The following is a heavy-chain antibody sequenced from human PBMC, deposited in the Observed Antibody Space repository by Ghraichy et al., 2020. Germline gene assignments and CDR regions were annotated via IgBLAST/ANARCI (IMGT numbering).Heavy chain of an antibody. V-gene: IGHV3-33*08. CDR3: ARDLASSEIHSVYYGMDV. J-gene: IGHJ6*02. Sequence: GGSLRLSCAVSGFTFSSYGMHWVRQAPGKGLEWVAVIWSDGSKKHYADSAKGRFTISRDNSKKTLYLEMNSLTAEDTAVYYCARDLASSEIHSVYYGMDVWGQGTTVIVSS. CDR1: GFTFSSYG. D-gene: IGHD3-3*02. CDR2: IWSDGSKK.